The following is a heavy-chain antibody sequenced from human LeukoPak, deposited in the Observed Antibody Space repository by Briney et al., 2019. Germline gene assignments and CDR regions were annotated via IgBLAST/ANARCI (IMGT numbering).Heavy chain of an antibody. CDR3: ARDRGSGWYKYYFDY. CDR1: GYTFTSYY. V-gene: IGHV1-46*01. Sequence: ASVKVSCKASGYTFTSYYMHWVRQAPGQGLEWMGIINPSGGSTSYAQKFQGRVTMTRDTSTSTVYMELSSLRSEDTAVHYCARDRGSGWYKYYFDYWGQGTLVTVSS. CDR2: INPSGGST. J-gene: IGHJ4*02. D-gene: IGHD6-19*01.